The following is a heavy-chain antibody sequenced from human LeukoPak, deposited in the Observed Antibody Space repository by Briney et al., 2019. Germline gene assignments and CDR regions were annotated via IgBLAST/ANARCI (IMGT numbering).Heavy chain of an antibody. J-gene: IGHJ5*02. CDR1: GYIFTTSW. V-gene: IGHV5-51*01. CDR3: ARAYSGSWYH. CDR2: IYPGDSDT. Sequence: GESLKISCKASGYIFTTSWIGSVRQMPGKGLEWMGIIYPGDSDTRYSPSFQGQVTISADKSISTAYLQWSSLKASDTAMYYCARAYSGSWYHWGQGTLVTVSS. D-gene: IGHD6-13*01.